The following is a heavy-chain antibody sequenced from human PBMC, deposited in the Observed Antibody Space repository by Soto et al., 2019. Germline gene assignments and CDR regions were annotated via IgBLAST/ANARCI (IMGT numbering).Heavy chain of an antibody. CDR3: AREKFHMVAVPAANPFYYYYGMDV. CDR1: GYTFTSYA. J-gene: IGHJ6*02. CDR2: INAGNGNT. D-gene: IGHD2-2*01. Sequence: GASVKVSCKASGYTFTSYAMHWVRQAPGQRLEWMGWINAGNGNTKYSQKFQGRVTITRDTSASTAYMELSSLRSEDTAVYYCAREKFHMVAVPAANPFYYYYGMDVWGQGTTVTVSS. V-gene: IGHV1-3*01.